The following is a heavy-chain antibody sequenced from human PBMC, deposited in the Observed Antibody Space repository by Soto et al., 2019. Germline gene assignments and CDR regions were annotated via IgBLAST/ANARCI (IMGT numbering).Heavy chain of an antibody. CDR3: ARDWGSSGWPN. V-gene: IGHV4-31*03. CDR1: GHSLSGGGYY. CDR2: IYFTGTT. Sequence: PSETLSLTCTVSGHSLSGGGYYWSWIRQHPGKGLEWVGYIYFTGTTLYNPSLRSRLAISVDTSKNQFSLKLTSVTAADTAVYYCARDWGSSGWPNWGQGVLVTVSS. D-gene: IGHD6-19*01. J-gene: IGHJ4*02.